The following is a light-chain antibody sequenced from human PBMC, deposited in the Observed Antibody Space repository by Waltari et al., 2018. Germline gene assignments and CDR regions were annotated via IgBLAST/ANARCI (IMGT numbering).Light chain of an antibody. V-gene: IGLV1-40*01. CDR3: QTYDGRISAWV. Sequence: QSVLTQPPSVSGAPGQRVTISCSGGSSHLGANSDVQWYQQFPGTAPKLLIYGSSNRPSGVPDRVSGSKSGTSASLDISGLQAEDEADYYCQTYDGRISAWVFGGGTKLTVL. CDR1: SSHLGANSD. CDR2: GSS. J-gene: IGLJ3*02.